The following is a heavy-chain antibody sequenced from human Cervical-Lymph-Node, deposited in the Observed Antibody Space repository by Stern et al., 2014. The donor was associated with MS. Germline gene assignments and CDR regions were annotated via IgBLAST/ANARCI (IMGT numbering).Heavy chain of an antibody. J-gene: IGHJ6*02. CDR3: ARGGSAYYYGMDV. CDR1: GFTFTDHY. Sequence: VQLVESGGGLVKPGESLRLSCAASGFTFTDHYMSWVRQAPGKGLEWVSYISRSGDTIYYADSVKGRFPISRDIVKNALYLQMNSLRAEDAALYYCARGGSAYYYGMDVWGQGTAVTVSS. CDR2: ISRSGDTI. V-gene: IGHV3-11*01.